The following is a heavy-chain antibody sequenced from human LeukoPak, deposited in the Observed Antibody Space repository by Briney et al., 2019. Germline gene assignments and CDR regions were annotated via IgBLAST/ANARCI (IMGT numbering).Heavy chain of an antibody. CDR3: ARCDSSSWTNPDY. V-gene: IGHV3-69-1*01. J-gene: IGHJ4*02. Sequence: GGSLRLSCAASGFTFGTYDMQWVRQAPGKGLEWVSGISRTGPTYYSDSVRGRFTISRDNAKNSLYLQMNSLRAEDTAVYYCARCDSSSWTNPDYWGQGTLVTVSS. D-gene: IGHD6-13*01. CDR2: ISRTGPT. CDR1: GFTFGTYD.